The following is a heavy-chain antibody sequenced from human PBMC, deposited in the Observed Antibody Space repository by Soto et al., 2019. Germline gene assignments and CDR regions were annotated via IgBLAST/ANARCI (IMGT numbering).Heavy chain of an antibody. CDR1: GGTFSSYA. CDR2: IIPIFGTA. D-gene: IGHD6-6*01. J-gene: IGHJ6*02. V-gene: IGHV1-69*13. Sequence: GASVKVSCKASGGTFSSYAISWVRQAPGQGLEWMGGIIPIFGTANYAQKFQGRVTITADESTSTAYMELSSLRSEDTAVYYCAREDIAARRSYYYGMDVWGQGTTVTVSS. CDR3: AREDIAARRSYYYGMDV.